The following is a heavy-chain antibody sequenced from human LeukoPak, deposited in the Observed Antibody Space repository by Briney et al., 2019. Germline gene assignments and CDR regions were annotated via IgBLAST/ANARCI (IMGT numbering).Heavy chain of an antibody. CDR1: GYTFTGYY. Sequence: GASVKVSCKASGYTFTGYYMHWVRQAPGQGLEWMGWISAYNGNTNYAQKLQGRVTMTTDTSTSTAYMELRSLRSDDTAVYYCARDEGYSGSYYYFDYWGQGTLVTVSS. V-gene: IGHV1-18*04. CDR2: ISAYNGNT. D-gene: IGHD1-26*01. CDR3: ARDEGYSGSYYYFDY. J-gene: IGHJ4*02.